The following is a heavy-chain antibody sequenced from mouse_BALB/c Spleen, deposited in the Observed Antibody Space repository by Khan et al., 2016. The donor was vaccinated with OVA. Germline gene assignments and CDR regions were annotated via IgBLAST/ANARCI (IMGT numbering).Heavy chain of an antibody. CDR1: GYTFTNYG. CDR2: INTYTGEP. J-gene: IGHJ1*01. D-gene: IGHD1-1*02. V-gene: IGHV9-3-1*01. Sequence: QIQLVQSGPELKKPGETVKISCKASGYTFTNYGMNWVKQAPGKGLKWMGWINTYTGEPTYADDFKGRFAFSLETSASTAYLQINNLKNEDTATYFCVSGGYGYFDVWGAGTTVTVSS. CDR3: VSGGYGYFDV.